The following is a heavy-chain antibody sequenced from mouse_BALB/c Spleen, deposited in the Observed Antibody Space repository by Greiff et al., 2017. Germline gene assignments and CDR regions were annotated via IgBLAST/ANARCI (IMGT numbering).Heavy chain of an antibody. CDR3: NALGLMDY. CDR1: GFNIKDYY. V-gene: IGHV14-4*02. J-gene: IGHJ4*01. Sequence: VQLKQSGAELVRSGASVKLSCTASGFNIKDYYMHWVKQRPEQGLEWIGWIDPENGDTEYAPKFQGKATMTADTSSNTAYLQLSSLTSEDTAVYYCNALGLMDYWGQGTSVTVSS. CDR2: IDPENGDT. D-gene: IGHD3-3*01.